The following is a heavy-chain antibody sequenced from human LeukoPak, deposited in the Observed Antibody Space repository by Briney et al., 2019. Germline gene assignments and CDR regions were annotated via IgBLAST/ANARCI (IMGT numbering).Heavy chain of an antibody. J-gene: IGHJ4*02. CDR1: GYTFTGYY. V-gene: IGHV1-69*13. CDR3: ALRQAPEQNHFDY. D-gene: IGHD1/OR15-1a*01. Sequence: GASVKVSCKASGYTFTGYYMHWVRQAPGQGLEWMGGIIPIFGTTNYTQKFQGRLTITAEEFTSTVYMELSSLRSEDTAVYYCALRQAPEQNHFDYWGQGTLVTVSS. CDR2: IIPIFGTT.